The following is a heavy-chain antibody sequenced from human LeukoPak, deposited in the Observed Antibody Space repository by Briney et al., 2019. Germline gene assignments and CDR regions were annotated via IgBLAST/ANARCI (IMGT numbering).Heavy chain of an antibody. V-gene: IGHV3-23*01. D-gene: IGHD3-16*01. CDR3: ATVYYDYVWGSSYYFDY. Sequence: GGSLRLSCAASGFTFSSYAMSWVRQAPGKGLEWVSAISGSGGGTYYADSVKGRFTISRDNSKNTLYLQMNSLRAEDTAVYYCATVYYDYVWGSSYYFDYWGQGTLVTVSS. CDR1: GFTFSSYA. J-gene: IGHJ4*02. CDR2: ISGSGGGT.